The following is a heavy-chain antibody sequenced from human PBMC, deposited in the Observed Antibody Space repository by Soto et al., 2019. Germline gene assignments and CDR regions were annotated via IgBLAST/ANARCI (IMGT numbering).Heavy chain of an antibody. CDR1: GFTFSSYS. Sequence: GGSLRLSCAASGFTFSSYSMNWVRQAPGKGLEWVSYISSSSTIYYADSVKGRFTISRDNAKNSLYLQMNSLRDEDTAVYYCAREYSSSWYDNAFDIWGQGTMVTVSS. CDR3: AREYSSSWYDNAFDI. D-gene: IGHD6-13*01. V-gene: IGHV3-48*02. J-gene: IGHJ3*02. CDR2: ISSSSTI.